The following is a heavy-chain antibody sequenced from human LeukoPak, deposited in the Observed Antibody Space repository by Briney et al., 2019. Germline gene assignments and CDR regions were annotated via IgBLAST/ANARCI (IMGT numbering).Heavy chain of an antibody. CDR2: ISGSGVST. V-gene: IGHV3-23*01. J-gene: IGHJ6*02. CDR3: AKDIVYGSGSCLDV. Sequence: GGSLRLSCAASGFTFSSYAMSWVRQAPGKGLEWVSAISGSGVSTYYADSVKGRFTTSRDNSKNTLYLQMNSLRAEDTAVYYCAKDIVYGSGSCLDVWGQGTTVTVSS. D-gene: IGHD3-10*01. CDR1: GFTFSSYA.